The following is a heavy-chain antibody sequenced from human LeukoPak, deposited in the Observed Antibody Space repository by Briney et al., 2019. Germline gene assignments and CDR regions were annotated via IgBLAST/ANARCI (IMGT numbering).Heavy chain of an antibody. Sequence: KPSETLSLTCTVSGGSVSSGSYYWSWIRQPPGKGLEWIGYIYYSGSTNYNPSLKSRVTISVDTSKNQFSLQLRSVTAADTAVYYCARVPGGGTAANWGQGTMVTVSS. J-gene: IGHJ3*01. V-gene: IGHV4-61*01. CDR1: GGSVSSGSYY. CDR2: IYYSGST. CDR3: ARVPGGGTAAN. D-gene: IGHD1-7*01.